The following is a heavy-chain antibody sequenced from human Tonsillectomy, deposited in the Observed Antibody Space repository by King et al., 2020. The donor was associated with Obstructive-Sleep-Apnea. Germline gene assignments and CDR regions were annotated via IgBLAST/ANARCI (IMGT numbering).Heavy chain of an antibody. CDR3: AKDGVTAANYYYYGMDV. CDR1: GFTFDDYA. Sequence: DVQLVESGGGLVQPGRSLRLSCAAAGFTFDDYAMHWVRQAPGKGLEWVSGISWNSGSIGYADSVKGRFTISRDNAKNSLYQQMNSLRPEDTALYYCAKDGVTAANYYYYGMDVWGQGTTVTVSS. J-gene: IGHJ6*02. D-gene: IGHD2-2*01. CDR2: ISWNSGSI. V-gene: IGHV3-9*01.